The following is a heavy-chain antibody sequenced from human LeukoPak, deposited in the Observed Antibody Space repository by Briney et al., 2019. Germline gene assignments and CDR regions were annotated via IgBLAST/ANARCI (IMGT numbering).Heavy chain of an antibody. CDR1: GFTLCSYS. V-gene: IGHV3-23*01. J-gene: IGHJ3*02. CDR2: ISGSGGST. Sequence: GGALRLSFAAPGFTLCSYSMSWVRHAPGKGLEWVSAISGSGGSTYYADSVKGRFTISRDNSKNTLYLQMNSLRAEDTAVYYCAKAYAFDIWGQGTMVTVSS. CDR3: AKAYAFDI.